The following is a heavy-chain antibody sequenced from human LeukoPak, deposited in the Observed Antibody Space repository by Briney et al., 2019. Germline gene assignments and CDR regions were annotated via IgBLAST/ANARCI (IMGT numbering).Heavy chain of an antibody. D-gene: IGHD6-19*01. J-gene: IGHJ4*02. V-gene: IGHV3-30*02. Sequence: PGGSLRISCEASGFTFSSYGMHWVRQAPGKGLEWVALIRFDGTNKYYADSVKGRFTISRDNSKNTLDLQMNSLRAGDTALYYCAKDLSVAVAGKRFDYWGQGTLVTVSS. CDR1: GFTFSSYG. CDR3: AKDLSVAVAGKRFDY. CDR2: IRFDGTNK.